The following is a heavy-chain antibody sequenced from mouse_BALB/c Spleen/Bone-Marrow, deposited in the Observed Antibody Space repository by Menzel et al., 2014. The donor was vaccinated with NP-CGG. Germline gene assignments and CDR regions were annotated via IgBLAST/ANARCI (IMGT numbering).Heavy chain of an antibody. J-gene: IGHJ1*01. CDR2: IDPSDSET. CDR1: GYTFTSYW. CDR3: ARSHGYYPYWYFDV. Sequence: QVQLQQSGAELVKPGAQVKLSCKASGYTFTSYWMNWVKQRPGRGLEWIGRIDPSDSETHYNQKFKDKATLTVDKSSSTAYIQLSSLTSEDSAVYYCARSHGYYPYWYFDVWGAGTTVTVSS. D-gene: IGHD2-3*01. V-gene: IGHV1-69*02.